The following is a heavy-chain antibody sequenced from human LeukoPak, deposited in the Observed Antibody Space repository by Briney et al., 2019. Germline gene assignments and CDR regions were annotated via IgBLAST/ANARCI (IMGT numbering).Heavy chain of an antibody. CDR2: INPNSGGT. CDR1: GYTFTGYY. V-gene: IGHV1-2*02. J-gene: IGHJ3*02. CDR3: ARVGSGLQLDAFDI. Sequence: ASVKVSCKASGYTFTGYYMHWVRQAPGQGLEWMGCINPNSGGTNYVQKFQGRVTMTRDTSISTAYMELSSLRSDDTAVYYCARVGSGLQLDAFDIWGQGTVVTVSS. D-gene: IGHD1-1*01.